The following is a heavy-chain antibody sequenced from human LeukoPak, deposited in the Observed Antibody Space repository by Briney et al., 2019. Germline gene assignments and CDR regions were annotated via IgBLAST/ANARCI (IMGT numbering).Heavy chain of an antibody. V-gene: IGHV3-66*01. CDR1: GFTVSSNY. Sequence: GGSLRLSCAASGFTVSSNYMSWVRQAPGKGLEWVSVIYSGGSTYYADSVKGRFTISRDNSKNTVYLQMNSLRPEDTAVYYFAKAAVYSKRWTPFDDWGRGTLVTVSS. CDR2: IYSGGST. J-gene: IGHJ4*02. D-gene: IGHD1-26*01. CDR3: AKAAVYSKRWTPFDD.